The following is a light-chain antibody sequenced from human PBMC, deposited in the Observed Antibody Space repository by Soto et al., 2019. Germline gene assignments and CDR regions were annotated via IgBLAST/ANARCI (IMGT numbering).Light chain of an antibody. J-gene: IGLJ7*01. CDR2: VNSGGSH. Sequence: QSVLTQSPSASASLGASVKLTCTLSSGHSNYAIAWHQQQPEKGPRYLMKVNSGGSHIKGDGIPDRFSGSSAGAERYLFISSRQSEDEAAYYCQTWGTGRAFVVFGGGTQLTV. V-gene: IGLV4-69*01. CDR3: QTWGTGRAFVV. CDR1: SGHSNYA.